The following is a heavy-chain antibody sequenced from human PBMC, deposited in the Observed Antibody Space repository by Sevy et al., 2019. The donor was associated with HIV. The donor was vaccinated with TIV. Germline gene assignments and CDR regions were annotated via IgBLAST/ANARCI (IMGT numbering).Heavy chain of an antibody. CDR1: GYTFSNYG. J-gene: IGHJ5*02. CDR2: ISPFNNMT. Sequence: ASVKVSCKASGYTFSNYGISWVRQAPGQGLEWMGWISPFNNMTNYAQKFQGRVSLTSDTSATTAYMEVTSLRSDDTAVYYCARDRVHDWGEGWFDPWGQGTLVTVSS. V-gene: IGHV1-18*01. D-gene: IGHD2-21*01. CDR3: ARDRVHDWGEGWFDP.